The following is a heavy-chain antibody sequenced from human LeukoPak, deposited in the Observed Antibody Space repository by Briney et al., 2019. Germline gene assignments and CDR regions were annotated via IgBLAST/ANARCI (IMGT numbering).Heavy chain of an antibody. J-gene: IGHJ6*02. CDR1: GGSFGGYY. Sequence: SETLSLTCAVYGGSFGGYYWSWIRQPPGKGLEWIGEINHSGSTNYNPSLKSRVTISVDTSKNQFSLKLSSVTAADTAVYYCARDNVDIGATTPPAGGYYYYGTDVWGQGTTVTVSS. V-gene: IGHV4-34*01. D-gene: IGHD5-12*01. CDR2: INHSGST. CDR3: ARDNVDIGATTPPAGGYYYYGTDV.